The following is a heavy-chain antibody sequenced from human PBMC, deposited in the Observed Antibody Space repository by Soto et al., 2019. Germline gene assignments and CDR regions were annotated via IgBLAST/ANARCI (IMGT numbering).Heavy chain of an antibody. CDR1: GFTFSSYS. CDR2: ISSSSSYI. D-gene: IGHD5-18*01. CDR3: ARDQPGYSYGYGLGY. Sequence: EVQLVESGGGLVKPGGSLRLSCAASGFTFSSYSMNWIRQAPGTGLEWVSSISSSSSYIYYADSVKGRFTISRDNAKNSLYLQMNSLRAEYPAVYYCARDQPGYSYGYGLGYWGQGTLVTVSS. J-gene: IGHJ4*02. V-gene: IGHV3-21*01.